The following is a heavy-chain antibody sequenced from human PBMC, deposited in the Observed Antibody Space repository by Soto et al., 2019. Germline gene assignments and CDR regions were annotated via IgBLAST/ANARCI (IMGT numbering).Heavy chain of an antibody. CDR2: ISTYKSDT. J-gene: IGHJ4*02. CDR3: ARDERDSCSGGNCCYFDS. D-gene: IGHD2-15*01. CDR1: GYAFSSYG. V-gene: IGHV1-18*04. Sequence: QVHLVQSGTEVKKPGASVKVSCKASGYAFSSYGISWVRQAPGQGLEWMGWISTYKSDTNSAPRLQGRITMTTATSTSTAYMELRSLTSDDTSVYYCARDERDSCSGGNCCYFDSWGQGSLVTVSS.